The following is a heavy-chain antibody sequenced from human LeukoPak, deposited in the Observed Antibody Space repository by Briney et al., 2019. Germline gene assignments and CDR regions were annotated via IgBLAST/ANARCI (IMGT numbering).Heavy chain of an antibody. Sequence: GGSLRLSCAASGFTFSSYWMHWVRQAPGKGLLWVSRINSDGSSTSYADSVKGRFTISRDNAKNTLYLQMNSLTAEDTAVYYCARAVYYYYYLDVWGKGTTVTISS. J-gene: IGHJ6*03. CDR3: ARAVYYYYYLDV. CDR2: INSDGSST. V-gene: IGHV3-74*01. CDR1: GFTFSSYW.